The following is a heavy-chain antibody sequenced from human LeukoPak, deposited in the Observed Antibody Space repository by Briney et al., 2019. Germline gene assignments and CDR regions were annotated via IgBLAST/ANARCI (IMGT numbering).Heavy chain of an antibody. D-gene: IGHD1-26*01. V-gene: IGHV4-38-2*02. Sequence: SETLSLTCTVSGYSISSGYYWGWIRRPPGKGLEWIESIYHSGSTYYNPSLKSRVTISVDTSKNQFSLKLSSVTAADTAVYYCARDRYSGTPDAFDIWGQGTMVTVSS. CDR2: IYHSGST. CDR1: GYSISSGYY. J-gene: IGHJ3*02. CDR3: ARDRYSGTPDAFDI.